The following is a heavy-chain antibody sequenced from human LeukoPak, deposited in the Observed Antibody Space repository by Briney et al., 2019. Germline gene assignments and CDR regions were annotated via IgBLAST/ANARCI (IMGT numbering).Heavy chain of an antibody. J-gene: IGHJ4*02. V-gene: IGHV3-64D*06. CDR1: GFIFSTYT. CDR3: VGDQVDDTGYLR. CDR2: INGDGRTT. Sequence: GGSLRLSCSASGFIFSTYTMYWVRQAPGKGLEYVSVINGDGRTTYYIDSVKGRFTISRDNSKNTLYLQMSSLSTGDTAVYYCVGDQVDDTGYLRWGQGTRVTVSA. D-gene: IGHD5-12*01.